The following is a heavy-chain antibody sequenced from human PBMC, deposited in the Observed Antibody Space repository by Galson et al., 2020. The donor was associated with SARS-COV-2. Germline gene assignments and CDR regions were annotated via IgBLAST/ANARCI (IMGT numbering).Heavy chain of an antibody. CDR1: GFTFSSYA. J-gene: IGHJ4*02. D-gene: IGHD2-2*01. CDR3: ANDIVVVPAADYFDY. Sequence: GESLKISCAASGFTFSSYAMSWVRQAPGKGLEWVSAISGSGGSTYYADSVKGRFTISRDNSKNTLYLQMNSLRAEDTAVYYCANDIVVVPAADYFDYWGQGTLVTVSS. CDR2: ISGSGGST. V-gene: IGHV3-23*01.